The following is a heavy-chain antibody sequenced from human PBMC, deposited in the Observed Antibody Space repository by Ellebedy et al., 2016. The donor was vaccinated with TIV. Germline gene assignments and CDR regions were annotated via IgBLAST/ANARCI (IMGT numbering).Heavy chain of an antibody. CDR2: IYTSGST. J-gene: IGHJ5*02. CDR3: ARESWVPYWFDP. D-gene: IGHD3-10*01. Sequence: SETLSLTXTVSGGSISSGSYYWSWIRQPAGKGLEWIGRIYTSGSTNYNPSLKSRVTMSVDTSKNQFSLKLSSVTAADTAVYYCARESWVPYWFDPWGQGTLVTVSS. V-gene: IGHV4-61*02. CDR1: GGSISSGSYY.